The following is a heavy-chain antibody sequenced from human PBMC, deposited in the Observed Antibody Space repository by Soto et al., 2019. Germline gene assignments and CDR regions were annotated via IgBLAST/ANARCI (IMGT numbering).Heavy chain of an antibody. CDR2: IIPIFGTA. CDR1: VGTIGIYA. V-gene: IGHV1-69*06. Sequence: VSYRVSVGTIGIYAISWVRQAPGQGLEWMGGIIPIFGTANYAQKFQGRVTITADKSTSTAYMELSSLRSEDTAVYYCARAMTNYYYYGMDVWGQGNMVTVSS. J-gene: IGHJ6*02. CDR3: ARAMTNYYYYGMDV.